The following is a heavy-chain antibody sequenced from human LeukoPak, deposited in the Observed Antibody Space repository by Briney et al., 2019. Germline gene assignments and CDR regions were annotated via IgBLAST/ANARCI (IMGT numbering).Heavy chain of an antibody. D-gene: IGHD3-10*01. J-gene: IGHJ6*02. Sequence: GGSLRLSCAASGFTFGSCWMNWVRQTPGKGLEWVANINQDGSQKFYVDSVKGRFTISRDNAKNSLYLQMNSLRAEDTAVYYCASTLWFGEFHDYYGMDVWGQGTTVTVSS. V-gene: IGHV3-7*03. CDR1: GFTFGSCW. CDR2: INQDGSQK. CDR3: ASTLWFGEFHDYYGMDV.